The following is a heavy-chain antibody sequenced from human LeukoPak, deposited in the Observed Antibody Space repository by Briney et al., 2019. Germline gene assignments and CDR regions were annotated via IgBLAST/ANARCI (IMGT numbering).Heavy chain of an antibody. CDR1: GFTLSGYW. Sequence: GGSLRLSCAASGFTLSGYWMHWVRQAPGEGLVWVSRMNSDGTVTTYADPVRGRFTISRDNARNTLYLQMSSLRAEDTAVYYCARYVVASACFDSWGQGTPVTVSP. CDR2: MNSDGTVT. D-gene: IGHD2-21*01. CDR3: ARYVVASACFDS. J-gene: IGHJ4*02. V-gene: IGHV3-74*01.